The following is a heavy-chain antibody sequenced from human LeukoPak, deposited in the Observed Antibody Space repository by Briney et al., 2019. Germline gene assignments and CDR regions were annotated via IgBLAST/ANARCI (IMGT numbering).Heavy chain of an antibody. D-gene: IGHD6-13*01. J-gene: IGHJ4*02. CDR1: GGSISSSNW. CDR3: ARTAAAGTLFFDY. V-gene: IGHV4-4*02. Sequence: PSGTLSLTCAVSGGSISSSNWWSWVRQPPGKGLEWIGEIYHSGSTNYNPSLKSRVTISVDTSKNQFSLKLSSVTAADTAVYYCARTAAAGTLFFDYWGQGTLVTVSS. CDR2: IYHSGST.